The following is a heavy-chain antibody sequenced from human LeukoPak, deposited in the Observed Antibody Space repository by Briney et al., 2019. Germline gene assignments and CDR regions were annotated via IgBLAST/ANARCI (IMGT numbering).Heavy chain of an antibody. V-gene: IGHV1-2*02. CDR2: INPNSGGT. D-gene: IGHD6-13*01. J-gene: IGHJ4*02. CDR1: GYTFIGYY. CDR3: ARELATDSSSWYYFDY. Sequence: GASVKVSCKASGYTFIGYYLHWARQAPGQGLEWMGWINPNSGGTNYAQKFQGRVTMTRDTSISTAYMELSRLRSDDTAVYYCARELATDSSSWYYFDYWGQGTLVTVSS.